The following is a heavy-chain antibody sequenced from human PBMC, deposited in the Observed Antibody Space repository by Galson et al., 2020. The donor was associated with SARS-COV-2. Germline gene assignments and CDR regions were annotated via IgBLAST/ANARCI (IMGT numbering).Heavy chain of an antibody. CDR3: AHSRPGYCRSTSCFYVFHY. Sequence: SGPTLVKPTQTLTLTCTISGFSLSTSEVGVGWIRQPPERALEWPTHIHWNEDKRYSPSLKSRLTITKDTSKNQVVLTMTNMDPVDTATYYCAHSRPGYCRSTSCFYVFHYWGQGTLVTVSS. CDR2: IHWNEDK. V-gene: IGHV2-5*01. D-gene: IGHD2-2*01. J-gene: IGHJ4*02. CDR1: GFSLSTSEVG.